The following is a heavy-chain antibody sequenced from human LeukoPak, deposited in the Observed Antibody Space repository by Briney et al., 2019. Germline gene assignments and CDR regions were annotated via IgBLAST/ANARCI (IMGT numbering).Heavy chain of an antibody. D-gene: IGHD5-12*01. V-gene: IGHV4-39*01. CDR1: GGSISSSSYY. CDR2: IYYSGST. CDR3: ARRGWQRGPDVVNPFDY. Sequence: SETLSLTCTVSGGSISSSSYYWGWIRQPPGKGLEWIGSIYYSGSTYYNPSLKSRVTVSVDTSKNQFSLKLSSVTAADTAVYYCARRGWQRGPDVVNPFDYWGQGTLVTVSS. J-gene: IGHJ4*02.